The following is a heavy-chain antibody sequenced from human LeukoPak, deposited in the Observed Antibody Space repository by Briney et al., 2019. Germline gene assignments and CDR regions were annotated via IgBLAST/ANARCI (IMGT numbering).Heavy chain of an antibody. CDR2: ISASGGST. V-gene: IGHV3-23*01. J-gene: IGHJ4*02. CDR1: GFTFSSYS. Sequence: PGGSLRLSCAASGFTFSSYSMSWVRQAPGKGLQWVSGISASGGSTYYADSVKGRFTISRDNSKNTLFLQMNSLRAEDTAVYYCARDREDSGGFTDYWGQGTLVTVSS. D-gene: IGHD3-22*01. CDR3: ARDREDSGGFTDY.